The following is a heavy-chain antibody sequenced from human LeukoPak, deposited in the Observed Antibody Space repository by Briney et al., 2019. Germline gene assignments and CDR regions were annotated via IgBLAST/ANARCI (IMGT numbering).Heavy chain of an antibody. V-gene: IGHV3-30-3*01. CDR3: ARDRRYSSGWRAPLSYYYYGMDV. CDR1: GFTFSSYA. CDR2: ISYDGSNK. J-gene: IGHJ6*02. Sequence: SGGSLRLSCAASGFTFSSYAMHWVRQAPGKGLEWVAVISYDGSNKYYADSVKGRFTISRDNSKNTLYLQMNSLRAEDTAVYYCARDRRYSSGWRAPLSYYYYGMDVWGQGTTVTVSS. D-gene: IGHD6-19*01.